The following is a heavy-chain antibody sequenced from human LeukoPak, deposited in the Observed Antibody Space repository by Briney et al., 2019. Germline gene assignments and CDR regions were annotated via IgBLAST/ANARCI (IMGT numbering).Heavy chain of an antibody. D-gene: IGHD3-22*01. CDR2: IYYSGST. CDR3: ARHRGSGYPYFDY. Sequence: PSETLSLTCTVSGGSINNYYWSWIRQPPGKGLEWIGYIYYSGSTNYNPSLKSRVTLSVDTSKNQFSLKMSSLTAADTAVYYCARHRGSGYPYFDYWGQGTLVTVSS. CDR1: GGSINNYY. V-gene: IGHV4-59*01. J-gene: IGHJ4*02.